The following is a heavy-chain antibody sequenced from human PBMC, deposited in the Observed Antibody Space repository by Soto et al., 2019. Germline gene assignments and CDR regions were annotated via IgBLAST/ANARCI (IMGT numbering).Heavy chain of an antibody. J-gene: IGHJ4*02. V-gene: IGHV3-23*04. D-gene: IGHD2-21*01. CDR3: ATSIVALSEN. Sequence: EVRLVESGGGFAQIGGSLRLSCVTSGFTFTSYAMTWVRQVPGMGLEWVSAITESGNGTFYADSVRGRFTISRDNSKSTLFLQMNSLRADDTALYFCATSIVALSENWGQGILVTVS. CDR1: GFTFTSYA. CDR2: ITESGNGT.